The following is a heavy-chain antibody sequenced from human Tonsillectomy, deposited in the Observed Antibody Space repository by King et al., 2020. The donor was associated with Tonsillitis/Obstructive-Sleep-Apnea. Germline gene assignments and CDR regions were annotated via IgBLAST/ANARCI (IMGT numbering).Heavy chain of an antibody. CDR2: IYYSGST. J-gene: IGHJ6*02. CDR1: GGSISSYY. V-gene: IGHV4-59*01. D-gene: IGHD1-26*01. Sequence: VQLQESGPGLVKPSETLSLTRTVSGGSISSYYWSWIRQPPGKGLEWIGYIYYSGSTNYNPSLKSRVTISVDTSKNQFSLKLSSVTAADTAVYYCARTNSGSYYGMDVWGQGTTVTVSS. CDR3: ARTNSGSYYGMDV.